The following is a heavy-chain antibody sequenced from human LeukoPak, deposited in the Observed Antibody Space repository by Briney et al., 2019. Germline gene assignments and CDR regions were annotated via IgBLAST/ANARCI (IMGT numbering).Heavy chain of an antibody. J-gene: IGHJ4*02. V-gene: IGHV7-4-1*02. Sequence: ASVKVSCKASGYTFTGYYMHWVRQAPGQGFEWMGWINTNTGNPTYAQGFTGRFVFSLDTSVSTAYLQISSLKAEDTAVYYCASDCSKRKFDYWGQGTLVTVSS. CDR3: ASDCSKRKFDY. CDR2: INTNTGNP. CDR1: GYTFTGYY. D-gene: IGHD2-21*01.